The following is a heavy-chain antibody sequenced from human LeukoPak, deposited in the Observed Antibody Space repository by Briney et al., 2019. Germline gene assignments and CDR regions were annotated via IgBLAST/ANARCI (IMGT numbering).Heavy chain of an antibody. CDR1: GFTFSSYS. Sequence: PGGSLRLSCAASGFTFSSYSMGWVRQAPGKGLEWVAVISYDGSNKYYADSVKGRFTISRDNSKNTLYLQMNSLRAEDTAVYYCAKDPGYSSSWDHPFDYWGQGTLVTVSS. V-gene: IGHV3-30*18. CDR2: ISYDGSNK. D-gene: IGHD6-13*01. J-gene: IGHJ4*02. CDR3: AKDPGYSSSWDHPFDY.